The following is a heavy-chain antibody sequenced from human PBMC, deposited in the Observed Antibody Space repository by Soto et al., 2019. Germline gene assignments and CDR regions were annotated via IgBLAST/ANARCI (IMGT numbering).Heavy chain of an antibody. Sequence: QVQLVQSGAEVKKPGSSVKVSCKASGGTFRSYAIDWVRQAPGQGLEWMGGIIPIFGTTNYAQKLQGRVKLTADESTRTAYMELSTLRSEDTAVYYCARGTVTGSEYNYYYYGMDVWGQGTRVTVSS. CDR3: ARGTVTGSEYNYYYYGMDV. J-gene: IGHJ6*02. CDR1: GGTFRSYA. D-gene: IGHD1-1*01. CDR2: IIPIFGTT. V-gene: IGHV1-69*12.